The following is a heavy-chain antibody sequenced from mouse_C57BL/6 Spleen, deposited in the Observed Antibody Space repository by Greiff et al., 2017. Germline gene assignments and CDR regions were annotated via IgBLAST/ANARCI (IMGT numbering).Heavy chain of an antibody. Sequence: VQRVESGPELVKPGASVKISCKASGYAFSSSWMNWVKQRPGKGLEWIGRIYPGDGDTNYNGKFKGKATLTADKSSSTAYMQLSSLTSEDSAVYFCARWEGSYSPFAYWGQGTLVTVSA. D-gene: IGHD1-1*02. J-gene: IGHJ3*01. V-gene: IGHV1-82*01. CDR3: ARWEGSYSPFAY. CDR1: GYAFSSSW. CDR2: IYPGDGDT.